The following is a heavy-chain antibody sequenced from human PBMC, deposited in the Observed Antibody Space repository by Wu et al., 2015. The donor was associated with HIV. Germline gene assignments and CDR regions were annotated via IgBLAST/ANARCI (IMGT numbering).Heavy chain of an antibody. J-gene: IGHJ6*02. D-gene: IGHD3-22*01. V-gene: IGHV1-69*05. CDR2: ILPLFSTA. CDR1: GGTLNSYG. Sequence: QVQLVQSGTEVKKPGSSVKVSCKASGGTLNSYGFSWVRQAPGQGLEWMGGILPLFSTANYAQKFQGRVTITTDESTRTAYMELSSLRSEDTAVYYCARENYYDSGDTYGXPTYGMDVVGPRDHGHRLL. CDR3: ARENYYDSGDTYGXPTYGMDV.